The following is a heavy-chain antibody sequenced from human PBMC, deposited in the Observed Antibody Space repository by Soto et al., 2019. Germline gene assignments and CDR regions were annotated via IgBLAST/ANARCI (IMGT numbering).Heavy chain of an antibody. CDR2: IIPIFGTA. CDR1: GGTFSSYG. Sequence: SGKVSCKASGGTFSSYGMSLLRQAPEQGLEWMGGIIPIFGTANYAQKFQGRVTITADESTSTAYMELSSLRSEDTAVYYCARARGSYSSSGWFDPWGQGSLVTVSS. CDR3: ARARGSYSSSGWFDP. V-gene: IGHV1-69*13. J-gene: IGHJ5*02. D-gene: IGHD6-6*01.